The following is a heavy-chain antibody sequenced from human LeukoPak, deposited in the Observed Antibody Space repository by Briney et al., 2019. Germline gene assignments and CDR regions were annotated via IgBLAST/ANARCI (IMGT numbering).Heavy chain of an antibody. D-gene: IGHD6-13*01. J-gene: IGHJ4*02. V-gene: IGHV3-30-3*02. CDR1: GFTFNYYA. Sequence: GGSLRLSCAASGFTFNYYAMLWVRQAPGKALEWVGFVSYDGNDKYYRDSVKGRFSISRDNSKQTLYLQMNSLRLEDTAVYYCAKIAAAGTTYFDSWGQGALVTVSS. CDR3: AKIAAAGTTYFDS. CDR2: VSYDGNDK.